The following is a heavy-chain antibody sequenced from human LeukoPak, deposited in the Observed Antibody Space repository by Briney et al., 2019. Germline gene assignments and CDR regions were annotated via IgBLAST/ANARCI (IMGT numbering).Heavy chain of an antibody. CDR2: ISSSSTSK. J-gene: IGHJ6*02. V-gene: IGHV3-48*04. CDR3: ARGQYGMDV. Sequence: PGGSLRLSCAASGFTFSSYSMNWVRQAPGKGLEWVSHISSSSTSKYYADSVKGRFTISRDNAKNSLYLQMNSLRAEDTAVYYCARGQYGMDVWGQGATVTVSS. CDR1: GFTFSSYS.